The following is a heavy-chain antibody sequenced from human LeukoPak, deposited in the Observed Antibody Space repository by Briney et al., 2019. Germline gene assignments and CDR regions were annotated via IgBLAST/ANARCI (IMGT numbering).Heavy chain of an antibody. J-gene: IGHJ3*02. V-gene: IGHV3-30*02. CDR1: GFTFSSYG. CDR3: AKDTVLNDAFDI. Sequence: GGSPRLSCAASGFTFSSYGMHWVRQAPGKGLEWVAFIRYDGSNKYYADSVKGRFTISRDNSKNTLYLQMNSLRAEDTAVYYCAKDTVLNDAFDIWGQGTMVTVSS. D-gene: IGHD4-17*01. CDR2: IRYDGSNK.